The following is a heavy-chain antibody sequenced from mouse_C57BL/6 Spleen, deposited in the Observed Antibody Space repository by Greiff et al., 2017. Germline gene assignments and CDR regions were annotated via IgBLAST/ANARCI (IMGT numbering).Heavy chain of an antibody. D-gene: IGHD2-5*01. CDR1: GYTFTSYT. J-gene: IGHJ3*01. Sequence: VQLQQSGAELARPGASVKMSCKASGYTFTSYTMHWVKQRPGQGLEWIGYINPSSGYTKYNQKFKDKATLTADKSSSTAYMQLSSLTSEDSAVYYCARAKDSNYGFADWGQGTLVTVSA. CDR3: ARAKDSNYGFAD. V-gene: IGHV1-4*01. CDR2: INPSSGYT.